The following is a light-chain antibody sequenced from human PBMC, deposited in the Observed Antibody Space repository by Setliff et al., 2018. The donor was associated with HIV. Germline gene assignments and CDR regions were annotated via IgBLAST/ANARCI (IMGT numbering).Light chain of an antibody. J-gene: IGLJ3*02. CDR1: SSDVGAYNY. CDR3: CSYAGSYTDV. CDR2: DVN. V-gene: IGLV2-11*01. Sequence: QSALTQPRSVSGSPGQSVTISCTGTSSDVGAYNYVSWYQQHPGKAPKLMIYDVNERPSGVPDRFSGSKSGNTASLTISGLQAEDEADYYCCSYAGSYTDVFGGGTKVTVL.